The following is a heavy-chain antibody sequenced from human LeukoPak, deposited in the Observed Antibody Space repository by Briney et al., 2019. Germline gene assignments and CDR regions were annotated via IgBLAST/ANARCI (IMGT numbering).Heavy chain of an antibody. D-gene: IGHD6-13*01. CDR2: ITGSGGST. Sequence: GGSLRLSCAASGFTFSSYAMSWVRHAPGKGLEWVSVITGSGGSTYYAGSVKGRFTISRDNSKNTLYLQMSSLRADDTAVYYCAKGGRIEAAGNIDYWGQGTLVTVSS. V-gene: IGHV3-23*01. CDR1: GFTFSSYA. J-gene: IGHJ4*02. CDR3: AKGGRIEAAGNIDY.